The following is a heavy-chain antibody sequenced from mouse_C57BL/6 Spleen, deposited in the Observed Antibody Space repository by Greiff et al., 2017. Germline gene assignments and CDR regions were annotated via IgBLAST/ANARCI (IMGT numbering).Heavy chain of an antibody. V-gene: IGHV1-50*01. CDR3: ARRAGYGRSLGWFAY. Sequence: QVQLQQPGAELVKPGASVKLSCKASGYTFTSYWMQWVKQRPGQGLEWIGEIDPSDSYTNYNQKFKGKAALTVDTSSSTAYMQLSSLTSEDSAVYYCARRAGYGRSLGWFAYWGQGTLVTVSA. J-gene: IGHJ3*01. D-gene: IGHD2-2*01. CDR1: GYTFTSYW. CDR2: IDPSDSYT.